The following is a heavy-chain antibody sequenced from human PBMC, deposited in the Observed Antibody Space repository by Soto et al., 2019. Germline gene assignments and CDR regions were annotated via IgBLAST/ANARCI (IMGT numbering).Heavy chain of an antibody. D-gene: IGHD6-19*01. V-gene: IGHV1-69*12. CDR2: IIPIFGTA. CDR1: GGTFSSYA. CDR3: ARGGAVAGNPVSPPDY. Sequence: QVQLVQSGAEVKKPGSSVKVSCKASGGTFSSYAISWVRQAPGQGLEWMGGIIPIFGTANYAQKFQGRVTITADEATSTDYMELSRLGSEDTAVDYCARGGAVAGNPVSPPDYWGQGTLVTVSS. J-gene: IGHJ4*02.